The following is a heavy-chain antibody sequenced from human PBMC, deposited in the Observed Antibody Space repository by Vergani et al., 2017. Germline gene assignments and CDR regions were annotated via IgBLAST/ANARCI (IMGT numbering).Heavy chain of an antibody. Sequence: QVQLVQSGAEVKKPGASVKVSCKASGYTFTSYYMHWVRQAPGQGLEWMGIINPSGGSTSYAQKFKGRVTMTRDTSTSTVYMELSSLRSEDTAVYYCGAILTMVRGVHTDYWGQGTLVTVSS. V-gene: IGHV1-46*01. CDR3: GAILTMVRGVHTDY. CDR1: GYTFTSYY. J-gene: IGHJ4*02. D-gene: IGHD3-10*01. CDR2: INPSGGST.